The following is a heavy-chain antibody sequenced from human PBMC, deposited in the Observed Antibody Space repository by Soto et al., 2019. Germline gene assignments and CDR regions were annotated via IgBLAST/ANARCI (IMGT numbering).Heavy chain of an antibody. V-gene: IGHV3-21*01. Sequence: PGGSLRLSCAASGFTFSSYSMNWVRQAPGKGLEWVSSISSSSSYIYYADSVKGRFTISRDNAKSSLYLQMNSLRAEDTAVYYCARDPLLRTDYWGQGTLVTVSS. CDR1: GFTFSSYS. J-gene: IGHJ4*02. D-gene: IGHD1-26*01. CDR2: ISSSSSYI. CDR3: ARDPLLRTDY.